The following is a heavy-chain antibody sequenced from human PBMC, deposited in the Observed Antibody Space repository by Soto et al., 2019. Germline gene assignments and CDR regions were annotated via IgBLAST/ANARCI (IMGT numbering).Heavy chain of an antibody. Sequence: AASVKVSCKASGGTFSSYAITWVRQVPGQGLEWMGGMIPILDSANYAQKFQGRVTITADEPMSTAYMELSSLRSEDTAVYYCAISLWPPDRPLSNWGQGTLVTVSS. CDR3: AISLWPPDRPLSN. D-gene: IGHD3-10*01. J-gene: IGHJ4*02. CDR2: MIPILDSA. CDR1: GGTFSSYA. V-gene: IGHV1-69*13.